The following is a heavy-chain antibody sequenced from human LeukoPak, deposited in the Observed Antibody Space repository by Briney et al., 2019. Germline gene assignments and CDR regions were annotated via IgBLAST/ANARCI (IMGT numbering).Heavy chain of an antibody. Sequence: SETLSLTCTVSGDSMSSSNHYWVWIRQPPGKGLEWIGSIYYGGSLCYNPSLTSRVTISLDTSKNQFSLRLSSVTAADTAVYHCARRSHCTGGSCYPVWGQGTTVTVSS. CDR1: GDSMSSSNHY. CDR3: ARRSHCTGGSCYPV. D-gene: IGHD2-15*01. CDR2: IYYGGSL. J-gene: IGHJ6*02. V-gene: IGHV4-39*01.